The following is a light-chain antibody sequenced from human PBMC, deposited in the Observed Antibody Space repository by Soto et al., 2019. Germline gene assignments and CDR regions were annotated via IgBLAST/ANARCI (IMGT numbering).Light chain of an antibody. CDR2: DAS. CDR3: QQCGNWPLT. J-gene: IGKJ4*01. Sequence: IMWTHSPATLSLSLGERATLSCRASQGVSSYLAWYQQNPGQAHRLLIYDASNRATGIPARFSGSGSGTDFTLTISSLEPEDFAVYYCQQCGNWPLTFGGGTKVDIK. V-gene: IGKV3-11*01. CDR1: QGVSSY.